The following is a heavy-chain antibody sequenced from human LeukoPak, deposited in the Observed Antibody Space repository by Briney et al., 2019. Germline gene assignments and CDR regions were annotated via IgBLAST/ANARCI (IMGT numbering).Heavy chain of an antibody. CDR1: GGSISSYY. J-gene: IGHJ4*02. D-gene: IGHD1-14*01. V-gene: IGHV4-59*01. CDR3: AREHIRRHFDY. Sequence: PSETLSLTCTVSGGSISSYYWSWIRQPPGKGLEWIGYIYYCGSTNYNPSLKSRVTISVDTSKNQFSLKLSSVTAADTAVYYCAREHIRRHFDYWGQGTLVTVSS. CDR2: IYYCGST.